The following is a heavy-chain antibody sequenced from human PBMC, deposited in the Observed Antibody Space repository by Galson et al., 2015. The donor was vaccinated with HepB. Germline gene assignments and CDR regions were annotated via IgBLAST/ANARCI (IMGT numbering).Heavy chain of an antibody. Sequence: SLRLSCAASGFTFSSYGMHWVRQAPGKGLEWVAVISYDGSNKYYADSVKGRFTISRDNSKNTLYLQMNSLRAEDTAVYYCAKDQGYSSGYGADYWGQGTLVTVSS. CDR3: AKDQGYSSGYGADY. J-gene: IGHJ4*02. V-gene: IGHV3-30*18. CDR1: GFTFSSYG. D-gene: IGHD6-19*01. CDR2: ISYDGSNK.